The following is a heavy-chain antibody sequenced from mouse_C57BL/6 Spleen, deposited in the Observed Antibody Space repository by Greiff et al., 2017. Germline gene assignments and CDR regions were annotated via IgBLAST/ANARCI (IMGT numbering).Heavy chain of an antibody. CDR1: GYTFTSYW. Sequence: QVQLQQPGAELVKPGASVKLSCKASGYTFTSYWMQWVKQRPGQGLEWIGEIDPSDSYTNYNQKFKGKATLTVDTSSSTAYMQLSSLTSEDSAVYYCARTSSGYVIYYFDYWGQGTTLTVSS. J-gene: IGHJ2*01. V-gene: IGHV1-50*01. D-gene: IGHD3-2*02. CDR2: IDPSDSYT. CDR3: ARTSSGYVIYYFDY.